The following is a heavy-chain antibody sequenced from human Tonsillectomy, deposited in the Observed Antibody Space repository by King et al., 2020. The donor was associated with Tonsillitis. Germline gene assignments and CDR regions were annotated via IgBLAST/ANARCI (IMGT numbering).Heavy chain of an antibody. V-gene: IGHV1-69*01. CDR3: ARGAKRITIFGVVIKKHAYYFDY. J-gene: IGHJ4*02. D-gene: IGHD3-3*01. Sequence: VQLVESGAEVKKPGSSVKVSCKASEGTFSSYAISWVRQAPGQGLEWMGGIIPIFGTANYAQKFQGRVTITADESTSTAYMELSSLRSEDTAVYYCARGAKRITIFGVVIKKHAYYFDYWGQGTLVTVSS. CDR1: EGTFSSYA. CDR2: IIPIFGTA.